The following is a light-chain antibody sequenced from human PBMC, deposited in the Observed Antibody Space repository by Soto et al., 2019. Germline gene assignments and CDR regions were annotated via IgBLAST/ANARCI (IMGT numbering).Light chain of an antibody. J-gene: IGKJ1*01. CDR3: QQYDTFPT. CDR2: DAS. Sequence: DIQMTQSPSTLYASVGDRVTITCRASQSLGSWLAWYQQKPGKAPKLLIFDASSLQRGVPSRFTGSGSGTEFTLTITSLQPADFATYYCQQYDTFPTFGQGTKVEIK. CDR1: QSLGSW. V-gene: IGKV1-5*01.